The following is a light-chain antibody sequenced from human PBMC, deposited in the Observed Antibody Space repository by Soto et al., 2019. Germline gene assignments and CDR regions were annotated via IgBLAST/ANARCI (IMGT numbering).Light chain of an antibody. CDR3: SSYTSSSTPRV. CDR1: SSDVGGYNY. Sequence: QSALTQPASVSGSPGQSITISCTGTSSDVGGYNYVSWYQQHPGKAPKLMICEVSNRPSGVSNRFSGSKSGNTASLTISGLQAEDEADYYCSSYTSSSTPRVFGTGTKVTVL. CDR2: EVS. V-gene: IGLV2-14*01. J-gene: IGLJ1*01.